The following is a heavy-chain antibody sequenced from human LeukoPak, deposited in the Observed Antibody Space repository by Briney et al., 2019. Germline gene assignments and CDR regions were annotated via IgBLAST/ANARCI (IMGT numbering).Heavy chain of an antibody. CDR3: ARDEQWLVPISRPFYGMDV. J-gene: IGHJ6*02. D-gene: IGHD6-19*01. CDR2: INPNSGAT. Sequence: ASVKVSCKASGYTFTGYFMHWVRQAPGQGLERMGWINPNSGATNYAQKFQGRVTMTRDTSISTAYMELSRLRSDDTAIYYCARDEQWLVPISRPFYGMDVWGQGTTVTVSS. CDR1: GYTFTGYF. V-gene: IGHV1-2*02.